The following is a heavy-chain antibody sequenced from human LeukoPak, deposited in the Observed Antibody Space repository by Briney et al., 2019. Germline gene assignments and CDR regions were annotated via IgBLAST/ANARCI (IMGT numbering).Heavy chain of an antibody. CDR1: GFTFDDYA. J-gene: IGHJ4*02. V-gene: IGHV3-9*03. D-gene: IGHD2-2*01. CDR2: ISWNSGSI. CDR3: AKGVGYQLPVPFDY. Sequence: PGGSLRLSCAASGFTFDDYAMHWVRQAPGKGLEWVSGISWNSGSIGYADSVKGRFTISRDNAKNSLYLQMNSLRAEDMALYYCAKGVGYQLPVPFDYWGQGTLVIVSS.